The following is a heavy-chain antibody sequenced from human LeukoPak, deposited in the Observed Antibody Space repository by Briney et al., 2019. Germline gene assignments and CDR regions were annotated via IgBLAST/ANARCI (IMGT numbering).Heavy chain of an antibody. J-gene: IGHJ4*02. CDR3: AKGVRGYSGSPFDY. CDR2: ISGSGGST. CDR1: GFTFSSYA. D-gene: IGHD5-12*01. Sequence: GASLRLSCAASGFTFSSYAMSWVRQAPGKGLEWVSAISGSGGSTYYADSVKGRFTISRDNSKSTLYLQMNSLRAEDTAVYYCAKGVRGYSGSPFDYWGQGTLVTVSS. V-gene: IGHV3-23*01.